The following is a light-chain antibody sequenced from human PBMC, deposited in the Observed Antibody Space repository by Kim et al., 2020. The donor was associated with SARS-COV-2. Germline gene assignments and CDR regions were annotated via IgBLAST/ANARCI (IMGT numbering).Light chain of an antibody. CDR2: CAS. CDR3: QQYNNWPPLT. J-gene: IGKJ4*01. V-gene: IGKV3-15*01. CDR1: QSVSSN. Sequence: CPEERATLSCRASQSVSSNLAWYQQKPGQAPRLLIYCASTRATGIPARFSGSGSGTDFTLTINSLQSEDFAVYYCQQYNNWPPLTFGGGTKVDIK.